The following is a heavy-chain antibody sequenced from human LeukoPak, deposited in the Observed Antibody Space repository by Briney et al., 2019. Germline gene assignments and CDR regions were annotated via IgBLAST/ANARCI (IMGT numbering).Heavy chain of an antibody. V-gene: IGHV3-30*02. D-gene: IGHD3-22*01. CDR2: IRYDGSNK. CDR1: GFTFSSYG. Sequence: HPGGSLRLSCAASGFTFSSYGMHWVRQAPGKGLEWVAFIRYDGSNKYYADSVKGRFTISRDNSKNTLYLQMNSLRAEDTAVYYCAKDSSSGYYRGYFDYWGQGTLVTVSS. CDR3: AKDSSSGYYRGYFDY. J-gene: IGHJ4*02.